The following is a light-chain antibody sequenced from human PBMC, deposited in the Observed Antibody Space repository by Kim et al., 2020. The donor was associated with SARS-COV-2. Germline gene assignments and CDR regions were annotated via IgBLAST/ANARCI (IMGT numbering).Light chain of an antibody. CDR2: SAS. J-gene: IGKJ5*01. Sequence: ASVGDRVTITCRESQSISISLNWFQHNPGKAPKLLIYSASTLHSGVPSRFSGSGSGTDFTLTITSLQPEDFATYYCQQSYFTPITFGQGTRLEIK. CDR3: QQSYFTPIT. V-gene: IGKV1-39*01. CDR1: QSISIS.